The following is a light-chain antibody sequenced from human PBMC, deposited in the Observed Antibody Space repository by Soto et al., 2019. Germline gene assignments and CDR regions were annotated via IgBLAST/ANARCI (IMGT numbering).Light chain of an antibody. V-gene: IGLV2-14*01. Sequence: QSVLTQPASVSGSPGQSITISCTGTSSDVGGYNYVSWYQQHAGKAPKLILYEVSSRPSGVSNRFSGSKSGNTASLTISGLQAEDEADYYCSSYTSSITLDVFGTGTKVTVL. CDR2: EVS. CDR1: SSDVGGYNY. J-gene: IGLJ1*01. CDR3: SSYTSSITLDV.